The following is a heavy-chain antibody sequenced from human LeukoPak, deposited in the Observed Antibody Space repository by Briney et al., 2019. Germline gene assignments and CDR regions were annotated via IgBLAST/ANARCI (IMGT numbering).Heavy chain of an antibody. Sequence: PGGSLRLSCAASGFTVSSSYMSWVRQAPGKGLEWVSVIYSGGSTYYADSVKGRFTISRDNSKNTLYLQMNSLRAEDTAVYYCARGRDSSSTSCYVDYWGQGTLVTVSS. CDR3: ARGRDSSSTSCYVDY. D-gene: IGHD2-2*01. CDR2: IYSGGST. V-gene: IGHV3-66*01. J-gene: IGHJ4*02. CDR1: GFTVSSSY.